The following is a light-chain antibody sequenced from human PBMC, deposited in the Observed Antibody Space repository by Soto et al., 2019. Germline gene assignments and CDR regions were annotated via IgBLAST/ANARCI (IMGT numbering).Light chain of an antibody. CDR1: KNIFNY. J-gene: IGKJ4*01. CDR2: DAS. CDR3: QQYEDLPLT. V-gene: IGKV1-33*01. Sequence: DVQLPQSPPTLPASVGDRVAITCQATKNIFNYLNWFQQRPGKAPQLLISDASHLEPGVPSRFSGQRSGTDFTLIINDLQPEDFATYFCQQYEDLPLTFGGGTRVEV.